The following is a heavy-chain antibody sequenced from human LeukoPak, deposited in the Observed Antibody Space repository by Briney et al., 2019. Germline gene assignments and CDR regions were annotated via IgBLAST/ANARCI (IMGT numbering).Heavy chain of an antibody. CDR1: GFTFSSYS. Sequence: GGSLRLSCAASGFTFSSYSMNWVRQAPGKGLEWVSYISSSSSTIYYADSVKGRFTISRDNAKNSLYLQMNSLKAEDTAVYYWATSYYYGSGIPSNDYWGQGTLVTVSS. V-gene: IGHV3-48*01. CDR3: ATSYYYGSGIPSNDY. J-gene: IGHJ4*02. D-gene: IGHD3-10*01. CDR2: ISSSSSTI.